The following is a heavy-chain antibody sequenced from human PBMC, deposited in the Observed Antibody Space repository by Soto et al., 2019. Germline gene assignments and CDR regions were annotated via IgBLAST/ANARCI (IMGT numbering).Heavy chain of an antibody. V-gene: IGHV1-69*04. CDR3: ARDRFSGYDLDY. J-gene: IGHJ4*02. Sequence: SVKVSCKASGGTFSSYTISWVRQAPGQGLEWMGRIIPILGIANYAQKFQGRVTITADKSTSTAYMELSSLRSEDTAVYYCARDRFSGYDLDYWGQGTLVTVSS. CDR1: GGTFSSYT. D-gene: IGHD5-12*01. CDR2: IIPILGIA.